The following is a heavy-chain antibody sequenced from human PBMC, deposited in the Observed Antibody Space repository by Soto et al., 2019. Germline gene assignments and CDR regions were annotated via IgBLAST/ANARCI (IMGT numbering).Heavy chain of an antibody. V-gene: IGHV4-31*02. Sequence: WTWIRQHPGKGLEWIGVIYNSGTTYYNPSLKSRVNTSSDTSKNQFSLKMSSVTAADTAIYYCARDSSWRGYCDLWGQGTLVTVSS. D-gene: IGHD3-3*01. CDR3: ARDSSWRGYCDL. CDR2: IYNSGTT. J-gene: IGHJ4*02.